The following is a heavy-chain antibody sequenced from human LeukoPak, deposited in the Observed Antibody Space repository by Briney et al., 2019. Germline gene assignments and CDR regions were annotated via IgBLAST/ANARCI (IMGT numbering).Heavy chain of an antibody. D-gene: IGHD3-10*02. CDR1: GFTFSSYG. CDR3: AELGITMIGGV. Sequence: GGCLRLSCAASGFTFSSYGMNWVRQAAGKGLEWVSYISSSGSTIYYADSVKGRFTISRDNAKNSLYLQMNSLRAEDTAVYYCAELGITMIGGVWGKGTTVTISS. V-gene: IGHV3-48*04. CDR2: ISSSGSTI. J-gene: IGHJ6*04.